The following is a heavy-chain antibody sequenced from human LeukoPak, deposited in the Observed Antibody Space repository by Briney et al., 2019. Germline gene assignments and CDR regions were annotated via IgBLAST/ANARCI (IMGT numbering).Heavy chain of an antibody. CDR2: MSYDGRNT. CDR1: GFTFSSYG. J-gene: IGHJ4*02. Sequence: PGRSLRLSCAASGFTFSSYGMHWVRQAPGQGLEWLAVMSYDGRNTYYADSVKGRFTISRDNSKNTLYLQMNSLRVEDTAVYYCARVDCSGGSCYFDYWGQGTLVTVSS. V-gene: IGHV3-30*03. CDR3: ARVDCSGGSCYFDY. D-gene: IGHD2-15*01.